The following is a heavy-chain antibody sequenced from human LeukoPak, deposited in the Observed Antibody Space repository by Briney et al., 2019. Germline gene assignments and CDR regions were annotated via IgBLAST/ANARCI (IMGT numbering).Heavy chain of an antibody. Sequence: PGASLRLSCAASGFTFSSYAMSWVRRAPGKGLEWVSAISGSGGSTYYADSVKGRFTISRDNSKNTLYLQMNSLRAEDTAVYYCAKDLRFFTNWFDPWGQGTLVTVSS. CDR2: ISGSGGST. J-gene: IGHJ5*02. CDR1: GFTFSSYA. V-gene: IGHV3-23*01. D-gene: IGHD3-3*01. CDR3: AKDLRFFTNWFDP.